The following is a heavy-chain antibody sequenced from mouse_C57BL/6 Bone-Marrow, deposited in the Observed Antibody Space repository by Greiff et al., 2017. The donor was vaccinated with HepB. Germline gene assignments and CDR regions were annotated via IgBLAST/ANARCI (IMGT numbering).Heavy chain of an antibody. J-gene: IGHJ1*03. CDR1: GYSITSGYD. D-gene: IGHD2-4*01. Sequence: EVHLVESGPGMVKPSQSLSLTCTVTGYSITSGYDWHWIRHFPGNKLEWMGYISYSGSTNYNPSLKSRISITHDTSKNHFFLKLNSVTTEDTATYYCAREGIYYDYENWYFDVWGTGTTVTVSS. CDR3: AREGIYYDYENWYFDV. CDR2: ISYSGST. V-gene: IGHV3-1*01.